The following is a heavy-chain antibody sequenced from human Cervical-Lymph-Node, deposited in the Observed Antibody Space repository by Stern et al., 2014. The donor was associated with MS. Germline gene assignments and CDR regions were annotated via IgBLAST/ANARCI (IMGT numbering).Heavy chain of an antibody. Sequence: QLQLQESGPGLVKPSETLSLTCTVSGGSISSSSYYWGWIRQPPGKGLEWIGSIYYSGSTYYHTSLKSRVTISVDTSKNQFSLKRISVTAADTAVYYCARHRLLSGYNPGGMDVWGQGTTVTVSS. V-gene: IGHV4-39*01. CDR2: IYYSGST. J-gene: IGHJ6*02. CDR3: ARHRLLSGYNPGGMDV. CDR1: GGSISSSSYY. D-gene: IGHD3-3*01.